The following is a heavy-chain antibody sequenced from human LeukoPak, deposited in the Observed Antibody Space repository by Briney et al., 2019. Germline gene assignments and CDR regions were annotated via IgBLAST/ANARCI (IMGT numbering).Heavy chain of an antibody. J-gene: IGHJ3*01. Sequence: GGSLRLSCAASGFTVSSNYMSWVRQAPGKGLEWVANIKEDGSEKVYVDSLKGRFTISRDNAKNALFLQMNRLRVEDTAVYYCARDPYSRGFAAFDVWGQGTMVTVSS. CDR1: GFTVSSNY. CDR2: IKEDGSEK. D-gene: IGHD6-19*01. V-gene: IGHV3-7*04. CDR3: ARDPYSRGFAAFDV.